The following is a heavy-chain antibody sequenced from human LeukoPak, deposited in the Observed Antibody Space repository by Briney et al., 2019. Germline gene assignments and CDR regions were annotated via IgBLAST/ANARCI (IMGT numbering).Heavy chain of an antibody. CDR2: INDNGGRT. CDR1: GFTFSRYD. CDR3: VKDVGGSYAFDY. Sequence: GGSLRLSSSASGFTFSRYDMHWVRQAPGKGLEYVSGINDNGGRTHYGDSVKGRFSISRDNSKNTLHLQMSTLRAEDTALYYCVKDVGGSYAFDYWGQGILVTVAS. D-gene: IGHD1-26*01. V-gene: IGHV3-64D*09. J-gene: IGHJ4*02.